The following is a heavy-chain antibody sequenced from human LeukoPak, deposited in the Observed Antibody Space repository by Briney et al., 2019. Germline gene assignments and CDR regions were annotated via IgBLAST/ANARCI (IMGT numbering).Heavy chain of an antibody. Sequence: GGSLRLSCATSGFTFSSYAMHWVRQALGKGLEYVSAISSNGGSTYYANSVKGRFTTSRDNSKNTLYLQMGSLRAEDMAVYYCARAMDYYDSSGYYDYWGQGTLVTVSS. CDR2: ISSNGGST. J-gene: IGHJ4*02. D-gene: IGHD3-22*01. CDR3: ARAMDYYDSSGYYDY. V-gene: IGHV3-64*01. CDR1: GFTFSSYA.